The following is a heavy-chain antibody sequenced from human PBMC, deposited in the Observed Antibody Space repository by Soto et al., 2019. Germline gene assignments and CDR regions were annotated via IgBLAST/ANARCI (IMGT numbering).Heavy chain of an antibody. CDR3: ARDRVYCSGGSCYLNY. J-gene: IGHJ4*02. CDR1: GYTFTSYG. Sequence: GASVKVSCKASGYTFTSYGIIWVRQGPGQGLEWMGWISAYNGNTNYAQKLQGRVTMTTDTSTSTAYMELRSLRSDDTAVYYCARDRVYCSGGSCYLNYWGQGTLVTVSS. CDR2: ISAYNGNT. D-gene: IGHD2-15*01. V-gene: IGHV1-18*01.